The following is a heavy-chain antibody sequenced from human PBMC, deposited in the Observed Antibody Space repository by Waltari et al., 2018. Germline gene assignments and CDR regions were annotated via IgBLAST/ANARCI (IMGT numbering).Heavy chain of an antibody. Sequence: EVQLVESGGGLVQPGGSLRLSCAASGFTFSSYWMSWVRQAPGKGLEGVANIKQDGSEKYYVDSVKGRFTISRDNAKNSLYLQMNSLRAEDTAVYYCASFVYDSSGYLRYWGQGTLVTVSS. J-gene: IGHJ4*02. D-gene: IGHD3-22*01. CDR1: GFTFSSYW. V-gene: IGHV3-7*01. CDR2: IKQDGSEK. CDR3: ASFVYDSSGYLRY.